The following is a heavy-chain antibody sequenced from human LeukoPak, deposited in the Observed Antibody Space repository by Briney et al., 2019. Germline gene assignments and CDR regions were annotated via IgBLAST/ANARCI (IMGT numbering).Heavy chain of an antibody. V-gene: IGHV3-30*02. Sequence: PGGSLRLSCVASGFTFSSNGMHWVRQAPGKGLEWVAFIRNDGSNKYYADSVKGRFTISRDNSKNTLYLQMNSLRAEDTAVYYCAKVTYGSGSDDYWGQGTLVTVSS. J-gene: IGHJ4*02. CDR1: GFTFSSNG. D-gene: IGHD3-10*01. CDR3: AKVTYGSGSDDY. CDR2: IRNDGSNK.